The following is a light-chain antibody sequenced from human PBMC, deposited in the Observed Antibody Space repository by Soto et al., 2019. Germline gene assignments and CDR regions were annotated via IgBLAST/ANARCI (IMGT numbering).Light chain of an antibody. V-gene: IGLV2-14*01. CDR1: SSDIGGYNY. J-gene: IGLJ1*01. CDR3: TSYTSSTTNYV. CDR2: EVS. Sequence: QSALTQPASVSGSPGQSITFSCTGTSSDIGGYNYVSWYQQHPGKAPKLMIYEVSNRPSGVSDRFSGSKPGNTASLTISGLQAEDEADYYCTSYTSSTTNYVFGTGTKVTVL.